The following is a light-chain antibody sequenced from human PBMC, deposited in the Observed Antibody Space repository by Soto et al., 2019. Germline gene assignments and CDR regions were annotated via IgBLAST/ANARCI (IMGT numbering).Light chain of an antibody. CDR2: EVS. Sequence: QSVLTQPPSASGSPGQSVTISCSGTTSDIGGYNYVSWYQQHPGKAPKVVIYEVSKRPSGVPDRFSGSKSGNTASLTLSGLQAEDEGDYYCSSYAGTSWVFGGGTKVTVL. J-gene: IGLJ3*02. V-gene: IGLV2-8*01. CDR3: SSYAGTSWV. CDR1: TSDIGGYNY.